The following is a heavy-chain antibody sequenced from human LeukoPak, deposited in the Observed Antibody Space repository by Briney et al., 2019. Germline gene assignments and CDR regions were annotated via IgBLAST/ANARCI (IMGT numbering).Heavy chain of an antibody. CDR1: GFTFSSYS. J-gene: IGHJ6*02. CDR2: ISSSSSYI. V-gene: IGHV3-21*01. Sequence: GRSLRLSCAASGFTFSSYSMNWVRQAPGKGLEWVSSISSSSSYIYYADSVKGRFTISRDNAKNSLYLQMNSLRAEDTAVYYCARDALNYYGMDVWGQGTTVTVSS. CDR3: ARDALNYYGMDV.